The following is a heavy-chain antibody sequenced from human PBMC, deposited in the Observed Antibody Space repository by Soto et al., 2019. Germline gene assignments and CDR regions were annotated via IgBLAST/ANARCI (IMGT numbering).Heavy chain of an antibody. D-gene: IGHD5-12*01. CDR3: ARGQLGSGYLYYFDY. CDR2: INHSGST. J-gene: IGHJ4*02. Sequence: SETLSLTCAVYGGSFSGYYWRWIRQPPGKGLEWIGEINHSGSTNYNPSLKSRVTISVDTSKNQFSLKLSSVTAADTAVYYCARGQLGSGYLYYFDYWGQGTLVTVSS. V-gene: IGHV4-34*01. CDR1: GGSFSGYY.